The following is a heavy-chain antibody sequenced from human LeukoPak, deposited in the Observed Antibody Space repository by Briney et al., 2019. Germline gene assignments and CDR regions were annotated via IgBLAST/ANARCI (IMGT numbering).Heavy chain of an antibody. D-gene: IGHD6-13*01. Sequence: PSETLSLTCTVSGGSISSYYWSWIRQPPGKGLEGIGYIYYSGSTNYNPSLKSRVTISVDTSKNQFSLKLSSVTAADTAVYYCARLKAAAGTRYYYYGMDVWGQGTTVTVSS. CDR1: GGSISSYY. CDR3: ARLKAAAGTRYYYYGMDV. V-gene: IGHV4-59*08. CDR2: IYYSGST. J-gene: IGHJ6*02.